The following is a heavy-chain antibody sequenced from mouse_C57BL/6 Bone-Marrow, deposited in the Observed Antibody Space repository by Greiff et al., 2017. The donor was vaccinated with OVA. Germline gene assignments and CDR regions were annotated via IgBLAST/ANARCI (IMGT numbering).Heavy chain of an antibody. J-gene: IGHJ2*01. Sequence: QVQLQQSGPGLVQPSQSLTITCTVSGFSLTSYGVHWIRQSPGKGLEWLGVIWSGGSTDSNAAFITRLSISKDNSKSQVFFKMNSLQADDTAIDYCARSYYSSYYFDYWGQGTTLTVSS. CDR3: ARSYYSSYYFDY. CDR1: GFSLTSYG. D-gene: IGHD2-12*01. V-gene: IGHV2-2*01. CDR2: IWSGGST.